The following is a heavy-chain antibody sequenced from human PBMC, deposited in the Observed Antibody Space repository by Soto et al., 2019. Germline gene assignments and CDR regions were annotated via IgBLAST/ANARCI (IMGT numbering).Heavy chain of an antibody. CDR1: GFSLSTSGMC. CDR3: ARTYPLGYCSSTSCYVFDY. D-gene: IGHD2-2*01. V-gene: IGHV2-70*01. J-gene: IGHJ4*02. Sequence: SGPTLVNPTQTLTLTCTFSGFSLSTSGMCVSWIRQPPGKALEWLALIDWDDDKYYSTSLKTRLTISKDTSKNQVVLTMTNMDPVDTATYYCARTYPLGYCSSTSCYVFDYWGQGTLVTVSS. CDR2: IDWDDDK.